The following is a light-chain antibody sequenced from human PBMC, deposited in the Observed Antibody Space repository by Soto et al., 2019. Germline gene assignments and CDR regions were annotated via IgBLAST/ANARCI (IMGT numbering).Light chain of an antibody. Sequence: DIQMTQSPSSVSASVGDRDTITCRARPDISNWLAWYQQNPGEAPKFLIYAASNLQRGVPSKCSVSGSGTDFILPMSSRQPGDFAHCYFQQARRSAITFGRGTRLEI. CDR1: PDISNW. CDR2: AAS. J-gene: IGKJ5*01. V-gene: IGKV1-12*01. CDR3: QQARRSAIT.